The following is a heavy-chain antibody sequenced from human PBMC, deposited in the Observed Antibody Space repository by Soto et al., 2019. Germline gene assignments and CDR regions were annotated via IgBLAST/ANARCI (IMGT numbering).Heavy chain of an antibody. CDR1: GYTFTSYD. CDR2: MNPNSGNT. D-gene: IGHD1-7*01. Sequence: GASVKVSCKASGYTFTSYDINWVRQATGQGLERMGWMNPNSGNTGYAQKFQGRVTMTRNTSISTAYMELSSLRSEDTAVYYCARGLNPGITGTKRVLGYWGQGTLVTVSS. J-gene: IGHJ4*02. V-gene: IGHV1-8*01. CDR3: ARGLNPGITGTKRVLGY.